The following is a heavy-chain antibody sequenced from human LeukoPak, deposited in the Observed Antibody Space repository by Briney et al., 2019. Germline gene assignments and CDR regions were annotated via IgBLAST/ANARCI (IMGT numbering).Heavy chain of an antibody. Sequence: SVKVSCKASGFTFTSSAVQWVRQARGQRLEWIGWIVVGSGNTNYAQKFQERVTITRDMSTSTAYMELSSLRSEDTAVYYCAAVGPKEAIVGATTVGYWGQGTLVTVSS. CDR3: AAVGPKEAIVGATTVGY. V-gene: IGHV1-58*01. D-gene: IGHD1-26*01. CDR2: IVVGSGNT. J-gene: IGHJ4*02. CDR1: GFTFTSSA.